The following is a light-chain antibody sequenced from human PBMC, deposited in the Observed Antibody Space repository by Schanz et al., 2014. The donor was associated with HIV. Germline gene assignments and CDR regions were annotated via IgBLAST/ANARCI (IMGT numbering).Light chain of an antibody. CDR1: QSISTY. V-gene: IGKV3-20*01. Sequence: EIVLTQSPGTLSLSPGERATLSCRASQSISTYVAWYQQSPGQSPRLLIYGASNRASGIPPRFSGSGSGTDFTLTISSLEPEDFAVYYCQYFGNSGGTFGGGTKVEIK. J-gene: IGKJ4*01. CDR2: GAS. CDR3: QYFGNSGGT.